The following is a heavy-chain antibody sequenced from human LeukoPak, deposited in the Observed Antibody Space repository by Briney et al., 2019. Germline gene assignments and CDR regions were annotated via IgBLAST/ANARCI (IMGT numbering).Heavy chain of an antibody. D-gene: IGHD2-15*01. CDR1: GFTFSDFA. CDR2: IWYDGSNK. J-gene: IGHJ4*02. V-gene: IGHV3-30*04. Sequence: GGSLRLSCAASGFTFSDFAMHWIRQAPGKGLEWVAVIWYDGSNKYYADSVKGRFTISRDNSKNTLYLQMNSLRAEDTAVYYCARGATPDHWGQGTLVTVSS. CDR3: ARGATPDH.